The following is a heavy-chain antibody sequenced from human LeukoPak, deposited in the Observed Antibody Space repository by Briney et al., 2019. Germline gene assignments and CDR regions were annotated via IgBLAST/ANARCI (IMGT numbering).Heavy chain of an antibody. Sequence: ASVKVSCKASGYTFSGYYMHWVRQAPGQGLQWMGWITPNSGGTNYAQKFQGRVTMTRDTSISTAYMELSSLRSEDTAVYYCATDAGRLRYFDWFPYYYYMDVWGKGTTVTVSS. J-gene: IGHJ6*03. V-gene: IGHV1-2*02. D-gene: IGHD3-9*01. CDR3: ATDAGRLRYFDWFPYYYYMDV. CDR2: ITPNSGGT. CDR1: GYTFSGYY.